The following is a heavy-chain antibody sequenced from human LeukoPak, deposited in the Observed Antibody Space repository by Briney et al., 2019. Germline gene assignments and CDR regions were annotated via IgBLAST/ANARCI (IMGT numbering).Heavy chain of an antibody. J-gene: IGHJ4*02. Sequence: PLASVKVSCKTSGYTFISYDINWVRQATGQGLEWMGWMSPNSGNTGYAQKFQGRVTMTRDTSISTAYMELSGLISEDTAVYYCARGPPNWGYDYWGQGTLVTVSS. CDR1: GYTFISYD. CDR3: ARGPPNWGYDY. CDR2: MSPNSGNT. V-gene: IGHV1-8*01. D-gene: IGHD7-27*01.